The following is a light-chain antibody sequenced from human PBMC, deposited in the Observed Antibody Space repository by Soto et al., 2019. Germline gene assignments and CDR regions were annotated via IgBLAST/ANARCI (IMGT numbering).Light chain of an antibody. Sequence: DVQTTQSPSTLSASVVDRVTITCRASQSINNLLAWYQQKPGKAPKFLIYDVSTLESGVPSRFSGSGSGTEFTLTISSLQPEDFATYYCQQYDSYPLTFGGGTKVDI. CDR1: QSINNL. CDR3: QQYDSYPLT. J-gene: IGKJ4*01. V-gene: IGKV1-5*01. CDR2: DVS.